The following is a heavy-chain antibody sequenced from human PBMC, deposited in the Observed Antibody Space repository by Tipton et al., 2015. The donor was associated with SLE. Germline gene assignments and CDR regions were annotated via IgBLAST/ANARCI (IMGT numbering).Heavy chain of an antibody. J-gene: IGHJ4*02. Sequence: TLSLTCAVYGGSFSGYYWSWIRQPPGKGLEWIGETNHSGSTNYNPSLKSRVTISVDTSKNQFSLKLSSVTAADTAVYYCARDREEDIVLAAFDYWGQGTLVTVSS. CDR2: TNHSGST. CDR1: GGSFSGYY. CDR3: ARDREEDIVLAAFDY. D-gene: IGHD2-8*01. V-gene: IGHV4-34*01.